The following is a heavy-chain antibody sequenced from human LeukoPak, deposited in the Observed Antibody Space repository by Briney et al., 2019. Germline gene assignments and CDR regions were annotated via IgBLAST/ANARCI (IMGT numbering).Heavy chain of an antibody. V-gene: IGHV3-23*01. Sequence: GGSLRLSCAASGFTFSTYVMSWVRQAPGKGLEWVSTIRGSDDGTYYADSVKGRFTISRDTSKNTLYLQMNSLRADDTAVYYCARRTWEWGFFDYWGQGTLVTVSS. CDR1: GFTFSTYV. D-gene: IGHD3-3*01. CDR2: IRGSDDGT. CDR3: ARRTWEWGFFDY. J-gene: IGHJ4*02.